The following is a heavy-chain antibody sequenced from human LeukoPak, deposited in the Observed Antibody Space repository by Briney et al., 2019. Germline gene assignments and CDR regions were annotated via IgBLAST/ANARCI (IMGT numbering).Heavy chain of an antibody. CDR3: ARVGFGELEVYDY. D-gene: IGHD3-10*01. CDR1: GGTFSSYA. J-gene: IGHJ4*02. V-gene: IGHV1-69*04. Sequence: SVKVSCKASGGTFSSYAISWVRQAPGQGLEWMGRIIPILGIANYAQKFQGRVTITADKSTSTAYMELSSLRSEDTAVYYCARVGFGELEVYDYWGQGTLVTVSS. CDR2: IIPILGIA.